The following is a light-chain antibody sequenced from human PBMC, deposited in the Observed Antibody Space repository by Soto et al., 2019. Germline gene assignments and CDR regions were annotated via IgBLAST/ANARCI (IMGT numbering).Light chain of an antibody. V-gene: IGLV2-14*01. Sequence: QSVLTQPASVSGSPGQSITISCTGTSSDVGGYNYVSWYQQHPGKPPKLMIYEVSNRPSGVSNRFSGSKSGNTASLTISGLQAEDGSDYYCHSKTTSSPPPYVFGTGTKPPVL. CDR2: EVS. CDR3: HSKTTSSPPPYV. CDR1: SSDVGGYNY. J-gene: IGLJ1*01.